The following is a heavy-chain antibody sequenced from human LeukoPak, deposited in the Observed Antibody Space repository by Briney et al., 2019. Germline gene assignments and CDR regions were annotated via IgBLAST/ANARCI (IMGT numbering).Heavy chain of an antibody. V-gene: IGHV1-69*04. Sequence: ASVKVSCKASGGTFSSYAISWVRQAPGQGLDWMGRIIPILGIANYAQKFQGRVTITADKSTSTAYMELSSLRSEDTAVYYCARGEMATTLDYWGQGTLVTVSS. D-gene: IGHD5-12*01. J-gene: IGHJ4*02. CDR1: GGTFSSYA. CDR3: ARGEMATTLDY. CDR2: IIPILGIA.